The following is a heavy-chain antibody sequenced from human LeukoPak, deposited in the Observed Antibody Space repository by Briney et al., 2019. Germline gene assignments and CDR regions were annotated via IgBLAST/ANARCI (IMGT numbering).Heavy chain of an antibody. V-gene: IGHV3-23*01. J-gene: IGHJ3*02. CDR1: GFTFSTYA. CDR3: AKSRSAYPRVDGFDM. Sequence: QPGGSLRLSCAASGFTFSTYAMSWVRQAPGKGLEWVSAISGSGGTTYNTDSVTGRFTISRDNSKSTLYLQMNSLRAEDTALYYCAKSRSAYPRVDGFDMWGQGTMVTVSS. D-gene: IGHD3-3*01. CDR2: ISGSGGTT.